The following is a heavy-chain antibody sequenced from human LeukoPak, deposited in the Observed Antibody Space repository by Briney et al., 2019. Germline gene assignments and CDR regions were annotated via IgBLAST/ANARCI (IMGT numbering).Heavy chain of an antibody. CDR3: ARRGYFDGSGLDH. V-gene: IGHV4-59*01. CDR1: HGSINSYY. J-gene: IGHJ4*02. CDR2: IYYSGST. D-gene: IGHD3-22*01. Sequence: PSETLCLTYTVSHGSINSYYWSWIRQPPGKGLEWIGYIYYSGSTNYNPSLKSRVTISLDTSKNQLSLKLSSVTAADTAVYFCARRGYFDGSGLDHWGQGTLVTVSS.